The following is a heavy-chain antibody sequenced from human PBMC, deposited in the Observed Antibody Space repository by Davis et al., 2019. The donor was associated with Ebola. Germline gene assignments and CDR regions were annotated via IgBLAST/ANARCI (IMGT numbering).Heavy chain of an antibody. Sequence: GGSLRLSCVASGFTFSNYWMSWVRQAPGKGLEWVANIKQDGSEKFHVGSGRFTISRDNAKNSLFLQVNSLRVEDTAVYYCARGRAPHFRGGEAFDIWGQGTMVTVSS. CDR3: ARGRAPHFRGGEAFDI. D-gene: IGHD3-10*01. J-gene: IGHJ3*02. CDR1: GFTFSNYW. CDR2: IKQDGSEK. V-gene: IGHV3-7*03.